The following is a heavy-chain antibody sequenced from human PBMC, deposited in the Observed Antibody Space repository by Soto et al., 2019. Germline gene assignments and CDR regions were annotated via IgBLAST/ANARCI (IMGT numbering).Heavy chain of an antibody. CDR3: ARTSHGDYLYWDFDL. D-gene: IGHD4-17*01. Sequence: EVQLVESGGGLVKPGGSLRLSCASSGFTFSTYTMNWVRQAPGKGLEWVSSISSSSSYIYYADSVKGRITISRDNAKKSLDLQMNSLRAEDTAVYYCARTSHGDYLYWDFDLWGRGTLVTVSS. CDR2: ISSSSSYI. CDR1: GFTFSTYT. V-gene: IGHV3-21*01. J-gene: IGHJ2*01.